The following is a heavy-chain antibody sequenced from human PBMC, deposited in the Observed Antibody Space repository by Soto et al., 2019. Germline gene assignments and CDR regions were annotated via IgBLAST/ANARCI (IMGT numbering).Heavy chain of an antibody. V-gene: IGHV4-31*01. Sequence: QVQLQESGPGLVKPSQTLSLTCTVSGGSISSGGYYWSWIRQHPGKGLEWIGYIYYSGSTYYNPSLKSPVTITVDTSKNQFSLKLSSVTAADTAVYYWARSFGVAAAGPFDYWGQGTLVTVSS. CDR2: IYYSGST. CDR1: GGSISSGGYY. J-gene: IGHJ4*02. CDR3: ARSFGVAAAGPFDY. D-gene: IGHD6-13*01.